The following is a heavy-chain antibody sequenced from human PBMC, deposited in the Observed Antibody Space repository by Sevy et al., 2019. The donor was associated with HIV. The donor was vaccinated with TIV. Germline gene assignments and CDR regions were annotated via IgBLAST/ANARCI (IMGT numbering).Heavy chain of an antibody. CDR2: IKQDGSES. CDR3: ARDPGTTEPVRYLDL. V-gene: IGHV3-7*01. Sequence: GGSLRLSCAASGFTLSNYWMTWFRQAPGKELERVANIKQDGSESYYVDSVKGRFTISRDSAKNSLYLQMNSLRAEDTAVYYCARDPGTTEPVRYLDLWGRGTLVTASS. CDR1: GFTLSNYW. J-gene: IGHJ2*01. D-gene: IGHD1-7*01.